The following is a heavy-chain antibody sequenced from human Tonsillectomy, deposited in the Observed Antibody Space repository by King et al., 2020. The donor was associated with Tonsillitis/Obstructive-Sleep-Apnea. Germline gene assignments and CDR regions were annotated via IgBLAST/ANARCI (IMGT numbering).Heavy chain of an antibody. CDR2: IYPGDSDT. CDR1: GYRFTSYW. Sequence: QLEQSGAEVKKPGESLKLSCQGSGYRFTSYWIAWVRQVPGKGLDWMGIIYPGDSDTRYSPSFQGQVTIPADKSIDTAYLQWAGLRASDTAMYYCGGLDNTGSSLLGGGHFDLWGRGTLVTVSS. CDR3: GGLDNTGSSLLGGGHFDL. D-gene: IGHD1-26*01. J-gene: IGHJ2*01. V-gene: IGHV5-51*01.